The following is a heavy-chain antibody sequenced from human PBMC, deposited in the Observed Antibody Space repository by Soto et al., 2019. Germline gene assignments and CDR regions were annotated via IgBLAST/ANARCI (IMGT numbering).Heavy chain of an antibody. J-gene: IGHJ5*02. Sequence: ASVKVSCKAPADTFTSYYIHWVRQAPGHGLEWMGRINPNGGNTRFAQTFQGRTTMTRNTSISTAYMELSSLRSDDSAVYFCARRKERSGPYSLDLWGQGTQVTVSS. D-gene: IGHD2-15*01. V-gene: IGHV1-8*02. CDR3: ARRKERSGPYSLDL. CDR2: INPNGGNT. CDR1: ADTFTSYY.